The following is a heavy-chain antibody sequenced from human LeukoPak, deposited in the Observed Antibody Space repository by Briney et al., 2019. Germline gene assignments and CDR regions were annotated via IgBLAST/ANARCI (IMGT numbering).Heavy chain of an antibody. D-gene: IGHD1-26*01. Sequence: GGSLRLSCAASGFTFSSYAMSWVRQAPGKGLEWVSSITSSSSYINYADSAKGRFTISRDNAKNSLYLQMNSLRAEDTAVYYCARVLLGATTINYYYYYMDVWGKGTTVTVSS. CDR2: ITSSSSYI. CDR1: GFTFSSYA. CDR3: ARVLLGATTINYYYYYMDV. V-gene: IGHV3-21*01. J-gene: IGHJ6*03.